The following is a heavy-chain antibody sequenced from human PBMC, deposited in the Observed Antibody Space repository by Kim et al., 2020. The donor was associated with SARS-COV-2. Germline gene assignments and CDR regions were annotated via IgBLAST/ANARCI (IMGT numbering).Heavy chain of an antibody. CDR1: GGSIRSGGKF. Sequence: SETLSLTCSVSGGSIRSGGKFWTWIRQHPAKGLEWIGYISYSGNSHYSPSLRSRVIISLQTSENQFSLELTSVTAADTAVYYCARRQPLDYWGQGILVTVSS. D-gene: IGHD2-2*01. CDR2: ISYSGNS. V-gene: IGHV4-31*03. CDR3: ARRQPLDY. J-gene: IGHJ4*02.